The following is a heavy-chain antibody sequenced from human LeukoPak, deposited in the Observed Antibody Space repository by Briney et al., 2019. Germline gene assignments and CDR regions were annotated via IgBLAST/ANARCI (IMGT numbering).Heavy chain of an antibody. CDR2: ISAYNGNT. D-gene: IGHD2-15*01. CDR3: AAQRYCSGGSCSSFDY. Sequence: ASLKVSCKTSGYTFTNYGLYWVRQAPGQGLEWMGWISAYNGNTNYAQKLQGRVTMTTDTSTSTAYMELRSLRSDDTAVYYCAAQRYCSGGSCSSFDYWGQGTLVTVSS. CDR1: GYTFTNYG. V-gene: IGHV1-18*01. J-gene: IGHJ4*02.